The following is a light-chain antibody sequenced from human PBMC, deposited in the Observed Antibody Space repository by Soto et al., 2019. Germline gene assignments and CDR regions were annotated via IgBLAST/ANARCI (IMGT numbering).Light chain of an antibody. CDR1: QSVSTSY. Sequence: EIVLTQSPGTLSVSPGERATLSCSASQSVSTSYLAWYQQKPGQAPRLLIHGASSRASGIPDRFSGSGSGTDFTLTISRLEPEDFAVYYCQQFGTSPYTFGQGTKVDI. J-gene: IGKJ2*01. V-gene: IGKV3-20*01. CDR2: GAS. CDR3: QQFGTSPYT.